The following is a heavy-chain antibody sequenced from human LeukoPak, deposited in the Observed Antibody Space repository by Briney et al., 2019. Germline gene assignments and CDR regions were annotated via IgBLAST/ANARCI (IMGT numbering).Heavy chain of an antibody. CDR1: GGSFSGYY. Sequence: SETLSLTCAVYGGSFSGYYWSWIRPPPAKGLEWIGEINHSGRTNYNPSLKSRVTISVDTSKSQFSLKLSSVTAADTAVYYCARGLYYYYMDVWGKGTTVTVS. V-gene: IGHV4-34*01. J-gene: IGHJ6*03. CDR3: ARGLYYYYMDV. CDR2: INHSGRT.